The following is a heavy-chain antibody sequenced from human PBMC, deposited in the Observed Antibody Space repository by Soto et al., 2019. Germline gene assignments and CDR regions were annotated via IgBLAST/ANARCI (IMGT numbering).Heavy chain of an antibody. CDR1: GFIFRNYI. CDR2: ISTSSDII. CDR3: VRRQYSTDAFDI. V-gene: IGHV3-48*01. J-gene: IGHJ3*02. D-gene: IGHD2-21*01. Sequence: GGSLEISCAASGFIFRNYIMNWVRQAPGKGLEWVSYISTSSDIIHYADSVRGRFTISRDDAKNSLYVQMNSLRAEDTAVYYCVRRQYSTDAFDIWGQGTMVTVSS.